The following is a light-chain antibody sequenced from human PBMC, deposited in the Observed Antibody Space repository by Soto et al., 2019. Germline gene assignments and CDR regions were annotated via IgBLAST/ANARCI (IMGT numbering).Light chain of an antibody. CDR1: SSNIGAGYD. V-gene: IGLV1-40*01. Sequence: QSVLTHPPSVSGAPGQRVTISCTGSSSNIGAGYDVNWYQQLPGIAPKLLIYRNNNRPSGVPDRFSGSKSGNSASLAITGLQAEDEADYYCQSYDSSLSGYVVFGGRTKLTVL. CDR2: RNN. CDR3: QSYDSSLSGYVV. J-gene: IGLJ2*01.